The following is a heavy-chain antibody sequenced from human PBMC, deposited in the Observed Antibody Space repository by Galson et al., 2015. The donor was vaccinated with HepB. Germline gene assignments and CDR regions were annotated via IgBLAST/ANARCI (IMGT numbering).Heavy chain of an antibody. V-gene: IGHV3-33*01. CDR3: ARYHGDYRAFDY. J-gene: IGHJ4*02. D-gene: IGHD4-17*01. CDR2: IWFGGSKD. Sequence: LRLSCAASGFTFSSYGMHWVRQAPGKGLEWVALIWFGGSKDYYADSVKGRFAISRDNSNNILYLQMNNLRVEDTAVYYCARYHGDYRAFDYWGQGTLVTVSS. CDR1: GFTFSSYG.